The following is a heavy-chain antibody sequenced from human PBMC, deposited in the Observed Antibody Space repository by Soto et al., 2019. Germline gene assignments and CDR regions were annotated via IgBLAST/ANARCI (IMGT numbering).Heavy chain of an antibody. CDR2: IRSKAYGGTT. D-gene: IGHD6-6*01. V-gene: IGHV3-49*04. Sequence: GGSLRLSCTASGFTFGDYAMSWVRQAPGKGLEWVGFIRSKAYGGTTEYAASVKGRFTISRDDSKSIAYLQMNSLKTEDTAVYYCTRGTKLAFDYWGQGTLVTVSS. CDR3: TRGTKLAFDY. J-gene: IGHJ4*02. CDR1: GFTFGDYA.